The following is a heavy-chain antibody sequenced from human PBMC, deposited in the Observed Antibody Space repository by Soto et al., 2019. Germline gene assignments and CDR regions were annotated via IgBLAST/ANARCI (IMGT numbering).Heavy chain of an antibody. CDR1: GYSFAGYW. CDR3: ARSMGGPFDY. V-gene: IGHV5-10-1*01. J-gene: IGHJ4*02. Sequence: GESLKISCKGSGYSFAGYWITWVRQKPGKGLEWMGRIDPSDSYTNYSPSFQGHVTISADKSISTAYLQWSSLKASDTAMYYCARSMGGPFDYWGQGTLVTVSS. D-gene: IGHD1-26*01. CDR2: IDPSDSYT.